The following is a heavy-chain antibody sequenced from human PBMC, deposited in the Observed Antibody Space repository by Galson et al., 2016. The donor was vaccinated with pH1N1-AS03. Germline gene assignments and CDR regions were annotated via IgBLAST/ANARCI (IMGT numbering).Heavy chain of an antibody. CDR1: EFTINKAS. CDR2: IKDKSDGGTT. V-gene: IGHV3-15*01. CDR3: STDETFYYYYGMDV. Sequence: SLRLSCAVSEFTINKASLNWVRQAPGKGLEWVGRIKDKSDGGTTDYAAPVKARFTISRDDSKNTLYLQMNSLKTEDTAVYYCSTDETFYYYYGMDVWGRGTTVTVSS. J-gene: IGHJ6*02.